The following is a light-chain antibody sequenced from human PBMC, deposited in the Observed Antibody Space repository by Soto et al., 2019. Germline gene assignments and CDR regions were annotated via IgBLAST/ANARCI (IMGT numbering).Light chain of an antibody. V-gene: IGKV1-39*01. CDR3: QQTSSTTT. Sequence: DIQMTQSPSSLSASVGDRVTITCRASQSISGYLNWYQQKPGKAPKLLIYAASSLQSGVPSRFSGSGSGTDFTLTISSLQPEDFATYYCQQTSSTTTFGQGTKVEIK. CDR1: QSISGY. J-gene: IGKJ1*01. CDR2: AAS.